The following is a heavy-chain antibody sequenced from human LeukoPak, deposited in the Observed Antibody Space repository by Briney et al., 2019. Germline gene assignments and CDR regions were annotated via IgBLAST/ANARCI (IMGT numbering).Heavy chain of an antibody. D-gene: IGHD6-13*01. Sequence: ASVKVSCKASGHTFTGYYMHWVRQAPGQGLEWMGWINPNSGGTNYAQKFQGRVTMTRDTSISTAYMELSRLRSDDTAVYYCARPDSSSWYSPYYFDYWGQGTLVTVSS. J-gene: IGHJ4*02. CDR3: ARPDSSSWYSPYYFDY. CDR1: GHTFTGYY. V-gene: IGHV1-2*02. CDR2: INPNSGGT.